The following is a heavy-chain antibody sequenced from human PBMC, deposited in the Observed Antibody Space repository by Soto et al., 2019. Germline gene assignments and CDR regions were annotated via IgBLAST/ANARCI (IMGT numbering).Heavy chain of an antibody. V-gene: IGHV3-23*01. Sequence: EVQLLESGGGLVQPGGSLRRSCAASGFTFSSYAMSWVRQAPGKGLEWVSGISVSGSTTYHADSVKGRFTISRDNSKNTLYLQMSSLRAEDTAVYYCARGGYYDSTGYANWGQGTLVTVSS. CDR3: ARGGYYDSTGYAN. J-gene: IGHJ4*02. CDR1: GFTFSSYA. D-gene: IGHD3-22*01. CDR2: ISVSGSTT.